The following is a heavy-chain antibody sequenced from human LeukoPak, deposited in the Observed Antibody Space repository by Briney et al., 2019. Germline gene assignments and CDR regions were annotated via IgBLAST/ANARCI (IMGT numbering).Heavy chain of an antibody. CDR3: ARAPAPPDPYYYYDMDV. CDR2: IYSSGST. V-gene: IGHV4-61*02. Sequence: PSQTLSLTCTVSGGSISSGSYYRSWIRQPAGEGLEWIGRIYSSGSTNYNPSLKRRVTISVDTSKNQFSLKLSSVTAADTAVYYCARAPAPPDPYYYYDMDVWGKGTTVTVSS. CDR1: GGSISSGSYY. D-gene: IGHD1-14*01. J-gene: IGHJ6*03.